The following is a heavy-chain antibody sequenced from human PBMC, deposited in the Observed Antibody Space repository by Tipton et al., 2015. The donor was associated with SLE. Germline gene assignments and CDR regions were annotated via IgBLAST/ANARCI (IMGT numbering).Heavy chain of an antibody. Sequence: TPSLTCTVSGGSISTFYWTWIRQPPGKGLEWIGYIFYSDNTNYNPSLKSRVTISVDTSKNQFSLELNSVTAADTAVYYCARGYTPDGFELWGPGTMVTVSS. CDR3: ARGYTPDGFEL. D-gene: IGHD5-18*01. CDR1: GGSISTFY. CDR2: IFYSDNT. V-gene: IGHV4-59*01. J-gene: IGHJ3*01.